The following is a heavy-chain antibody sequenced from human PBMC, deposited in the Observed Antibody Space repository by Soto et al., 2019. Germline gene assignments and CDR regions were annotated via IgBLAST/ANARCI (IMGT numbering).Heavy chain of an antibody. V-gene: IGHV4-61*01. CDR1: GGSVSGGSYY. CDR3: ARMSMMTQIDY. CDR2: LYFTGST. J-gene: IGHJ4*02. D-gene: IGHD3-16*01. Sequence: SETLSLTCTVSGGSVSGGSYYWTWIRQTPMKGLEFIGYLYFTGSTNYNPSLKSRVSISRDTSKNQFSLNLRSVTAADTAVYYCARMSMMTQIDYWGQGTLVTVSS.